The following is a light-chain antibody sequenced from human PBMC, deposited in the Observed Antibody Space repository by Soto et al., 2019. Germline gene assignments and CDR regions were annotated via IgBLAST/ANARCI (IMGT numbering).Light chain of an antibody. J-gene: IGKJ1*01. CDR2: DAS. V-gene: IGKV1-39*01. CDR1: QSISKD. CDR3: QQSYSTPWT. Sequence: DIQMTQSPSSLSASVGDRVTLTCRASQSISKDLNWYQQKPGEAPILLIYDASTLQSGVPSRFSGAVSGTDFTLTITNPQPEDFATYFCQQSYSTPWTFGLGTKVDIK.